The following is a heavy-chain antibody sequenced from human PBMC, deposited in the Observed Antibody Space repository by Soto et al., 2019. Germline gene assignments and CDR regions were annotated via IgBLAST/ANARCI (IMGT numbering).Heavy chain of an antibody. V-gene: IGHV1-69*13. Sequence: SVKVSCKASGGTFSSYAISWVRQAPGQGLEWMGGIIPIFGTANYAQKFQGRVTITADESTSTAYLQWSSLKASDTAMYYCARSGGRSSWAGNWFDPWGQGTLVTVSS. J-gene: IGHJ5*02. CDR2: IIPIFGTA. CDR3: ARSGGRSSWAGNWFDP. D-gene: IGHD2-15*01. CDR1: GGTFSSYA.